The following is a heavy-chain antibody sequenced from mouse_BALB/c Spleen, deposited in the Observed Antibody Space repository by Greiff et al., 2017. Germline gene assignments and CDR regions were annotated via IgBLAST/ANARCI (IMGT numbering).Heavy chain of an antibody. Sequence: EVHLVESGGGLVQPGGSLRLSCATSGFTFTDYYMSWVRQPPGKALEWLGFIRNKANGYTTEYSASVKGRFTISRDNSQSILYLQMNTLRAEDSATYYCARDNGYGYLDYFDYWGQGTTLTVSS. CDR2: IRNKANGYTT. CDR3: ARDNGYGYLDYFDY. J-gene: IGHJ2*01. CDR1: GFTFTDYY. D-gene: IGHD1-2*01. V-gene: IGHV7-3*02.